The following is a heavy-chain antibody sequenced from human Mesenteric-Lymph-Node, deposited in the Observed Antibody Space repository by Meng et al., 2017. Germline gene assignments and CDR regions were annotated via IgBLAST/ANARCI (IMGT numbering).Heavy chain of an antibody. CDR3: ARGYSAVTGTDCLDY. Sequence: GESLKISCAASGFTFSNYWMSWVRQAPGKGLEWVGRARNKANSYTTEYAASVKGRFTISRDDSKNSLSLQMNSLKTEDTAVYYCARGYSAVTGTDCLDYWGQGTLVTVSS. J-gene: IGHJ4*02. V-gene: IGHV3-72*01. CDR1: GFTFSNYW. CDR2: ARNKANSYTT. D-gene: IGHD6-19*01.